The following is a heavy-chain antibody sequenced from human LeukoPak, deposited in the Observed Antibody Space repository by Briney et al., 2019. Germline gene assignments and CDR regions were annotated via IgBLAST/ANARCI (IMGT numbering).Heavy chain of an antibody. CDR2: ISSSGSTI. CDR3: ATFFGVVISSYFDY. Sequence: GGSLRLSCAASGFTFSDYYMSWIRQAPGKGLEWVSYISSSGSTIYYADSVKGRFTISRDNAKNSLYLQMNSLRAEDTAVYYCATFFGVVISSYFDYWGQGTLVTVSS. J-gene: IGHJ4*02. CDR1: GFTFSDYY. D-gene: IGHD3-3*01. V-gene: IGHV3-11*04.